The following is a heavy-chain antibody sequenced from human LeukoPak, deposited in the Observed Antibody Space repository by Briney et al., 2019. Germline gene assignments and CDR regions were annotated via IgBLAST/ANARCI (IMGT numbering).Heavy chain of an antibody. CDR2: ISGSGGST. J-gene: IGHJ6*02. CDR3: ARDTPVPSSPPVLRFLEWPLPYYYGMDV. D-gene: IGHD3-3*01. V-gene: IGHV3-23*01. Sequence: GGSLRLSCAASGFTFSSYAMSWVRQAPGKGLEWVSAISGSGGSTYYADSVKGRFTISRDNSKNTLYLQMNSLRAEDTAVYYCARDTPVPSSPPVLRFLEWPLPYYYGMDVWGQGTTVTVSS. CDR1: GFTFSSYA.